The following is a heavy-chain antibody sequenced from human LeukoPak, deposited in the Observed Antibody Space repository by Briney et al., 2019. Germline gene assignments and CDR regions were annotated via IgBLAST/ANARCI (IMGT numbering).Heavy chain of an antibody. V-gene: IGHV2-70*11. D-gene: IGHD3-22*01. CDR2: IHWDDDK. Sequence: SGPALVKPTQTLTLTCTFSGFSLSTSGMCVSWIRQPPGKALEWLARIHWDDDKYYSTSLKTRLTISKDTSKNQVVLTMTNMDPVDTATYYCARMPYYYDSSGSDPRYYYYGMDVWGQGTTVTVSS. CDR3: ARMPYYYDSSGSDPRYYYYGMDV. J-gene: IGHJ6*02. CDR1: GFSLSTSGMC.